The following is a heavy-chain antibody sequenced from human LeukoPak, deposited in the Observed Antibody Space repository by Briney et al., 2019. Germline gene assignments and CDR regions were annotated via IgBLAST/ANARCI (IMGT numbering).Heavy chain of an antibody. J-gene: IGHJ3*02. CDR1: GYNFATYW. Sequence: GESLKISCKGSGYNFATYWIGWVRQMPGKGLEWMGIIYPGDSDTRYSPSFQGQVTISADKSISTAYLQWSSLKASDTAMYYCASLYYYGSGSHRDAFDIWGQGTMVTVSS. D-gene: IGHD3-10*01. CDR3: ASLYYYGSGSHRDAFDI. CDR2: IYPGDSDT. V-gene: IGHV5-51*01.